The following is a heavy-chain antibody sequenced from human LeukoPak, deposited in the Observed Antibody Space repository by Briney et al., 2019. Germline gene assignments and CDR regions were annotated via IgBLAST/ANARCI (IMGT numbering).Heavy chain of an antibody. CDR2: IKQDGSEK. J-gene: IGHJ6*04. CDR1: GFTFSSYW. Sequence: GGSLRLSCAASGFTFSSYWMSWVRQAPGKGLEWVANIKQDGSEKYYVDSMKGRFTISRDNAKDSLYLQMNSLRAEDTAVYYCAELGITMIGGVWGKGTTVTISS. CDR3: AELGITMIGGV. D-gene: IGHD3-10*02. V-gene: IGHV3-7*01.